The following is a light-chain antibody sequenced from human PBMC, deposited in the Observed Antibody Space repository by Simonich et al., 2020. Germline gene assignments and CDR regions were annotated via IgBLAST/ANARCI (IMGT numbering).Light chain of an antibody. CDR1: QRISRW. CDR2: KAS. J-gene: IGKJ1*01. V-gene: IGKV1-5*03. CDR3: QQYNSYSQA. Sequence: DIQMTQSPSTLSASVGDRDTITCRASQRISRWLAWYQQKPGKAPKLLIYKASSLESGVPSRFSGSGSGTEFTLTISSLQPDDFATYYCQQYNSYSQAFGQGTKVEIK.